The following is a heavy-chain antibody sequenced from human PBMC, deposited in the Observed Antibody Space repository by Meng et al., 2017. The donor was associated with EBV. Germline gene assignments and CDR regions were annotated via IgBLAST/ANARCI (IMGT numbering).Heavy chain of an antibody. D-gene: IGHD1-1*01. V-gene: IGHV7-4-1*02. CDR2: TNTYSGKA. J-gene: IGHJ4*02. Sequence: QVQVVESGSEWKRPWASVKVSCKASGYTFRNYAINWMRQVPGQGLEWMGWTNTYSGKATFAQGFTGRFVFSLDTPVTTAHLQISGLKTEDSAVYYCARGVEENGSHYPFDSWGQGTLVTVSS. CDR1: GYTFRNYA. CDR3: ARGVEENGSHYPFDS.